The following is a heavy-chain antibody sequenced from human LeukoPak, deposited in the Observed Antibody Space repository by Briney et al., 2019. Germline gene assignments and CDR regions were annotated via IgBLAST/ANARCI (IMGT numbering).Heavy chain of an antibody. D-gene: IGHD6-19*01. CDR3: ARDHSSGWYY. J-gene: IGHJ4*02. V-gene: IGHV4-39*07. CDR2: INHSGST. Sequence: PSETLSLTCTVSGGSISSSSYYWGWIRQPPGKGLEWIGEINHSGSTNYNPSLKSRVTISVDTSKNQFSLKLSSVTAADTAVYYCARDHSSGWYYWGQGTLVTVSS. CDR1: GGSISSSSYY.